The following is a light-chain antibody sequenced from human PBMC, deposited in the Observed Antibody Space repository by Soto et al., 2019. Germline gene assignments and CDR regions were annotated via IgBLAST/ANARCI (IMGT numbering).Light chain of an antibody. J-gene: IGLJ1*01. V-gene: IGLV2-14*03. CDR2: DVT. Sequence: QSALTQPASVSGSPGQSITISCTGTSSDVGGYNYVSWYQQHPGKAPKLMIYDVTNRPSGVSNRFSGSKSGNTASLTISGLQADDEADYYCSSYXSSNTRVFGSGTKSPS. CDR3: SSYXSSNTRV. CDR1: SSDVGGYNY.